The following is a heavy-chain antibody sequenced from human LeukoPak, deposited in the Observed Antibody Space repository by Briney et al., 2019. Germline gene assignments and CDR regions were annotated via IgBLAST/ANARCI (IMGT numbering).Heavy chain of an antibody. J-gene: IGHJ5*02. V-gene: IGHV4-61*01. CDR3: ARDREWEPLGWFDP. CDR1: GGSISSSSYY. CDR2: IYYSGST. D-gene: IGHD1-26*01. Sequence: SETLSLTCTVSGGSISSSSYYWSWIRQPPGKGLEWIGYIYYSGSTNYNPSLKSRVTISVDTSKNQFSLKLSSVTAADTAVYYCARDREWEPLGWFDPWGQGTLVTVSS.